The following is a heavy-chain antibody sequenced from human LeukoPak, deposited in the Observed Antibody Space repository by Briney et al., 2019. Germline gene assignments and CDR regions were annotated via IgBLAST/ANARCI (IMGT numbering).Heavy chain of an antibody. V-gene: IGHV4-34*01. CDR3: ARLVVPAAEDAFDI. Sequence: SETLSLTCTVSGGSISSYYWSWIRQPPGKGLEWIGEINHSGSTNYNPSLKSRVTISVDTSKNQFSLKLSSVTAADTAVYYCARLVVPAAEDAFDIWGQGTMVTVSS. D-gene: IGHD2-2*01. CDR1: GGSISSYY. J-gene: IGHJ3*02. CDR2: INHSGST.